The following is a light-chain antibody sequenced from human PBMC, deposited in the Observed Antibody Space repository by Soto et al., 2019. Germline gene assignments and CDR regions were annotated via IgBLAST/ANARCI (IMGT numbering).Light chain of an antibody. CDR2: AAS. J-gene: IGKJ1*01. Sequence: DIQLTQSPSFLSASVGDRVTITCRASQGISSYLARYQQKPGKAPKLLIYAASTLQSGVPSRFSGSGSGTEFTLTISSLQPEDFATYYCQQLVTFGQGTKVEIK. CDR1: QGISSY. V-gene: IGKV1-9*01. CDR3: QQLVT.